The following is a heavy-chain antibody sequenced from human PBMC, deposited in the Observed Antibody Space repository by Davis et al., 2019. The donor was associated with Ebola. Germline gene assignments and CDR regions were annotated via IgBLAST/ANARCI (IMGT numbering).Heavy chain of an antibody. CDR2: IYYRGST. V-gene: IGHV4-59*01. Sequence: MPSETLSLTCTVSASPISPYDFPRSRQPPRQGLDGFGYIYYRGSTNYNPSLKSRVTISVDTSKNQFFLKLGSVPAADPAVCYCARGVRFPGDWGQGTLVTVSS. D-gene: IGHD3-10*01. CDR1: ASPISPYD. CDR3: ARGVRFPGD. J-gene: IGHJ4*02.